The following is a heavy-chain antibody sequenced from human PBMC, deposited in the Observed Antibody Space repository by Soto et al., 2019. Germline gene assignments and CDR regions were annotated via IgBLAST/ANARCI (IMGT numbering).Heavy chain of an antibody. Sequence: LSLSCAASGFTFSSYGMHWVRQAPGKGLEWVAVISYDGSNKYYADSVKGRFTISRDNSKNTLYLQMNSLRAEDTAVYYCAKDHDYDEPGRDYYYGMDVWGQGTTVTVSS. CDR3: AKDHDYDEPGRDYYYGMDV. D-gene: IGHD4-17*01. J-gene: IGHJ6*02. CDR1: GFTFSSYG. CDR2: ISYDGSNK. V-gene: IGHV3-30*18.